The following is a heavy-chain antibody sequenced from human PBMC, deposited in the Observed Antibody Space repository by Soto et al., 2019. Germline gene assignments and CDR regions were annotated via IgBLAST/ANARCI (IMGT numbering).Heavy chain of an antibody. D-gene: IGHD1-26*01. Sequence: GGSLRLSCAGSGFTFSTSAMSWVRQAPGKGLEWVSGIGASGATTLYADSVKGRFTISRDNSKNTLFLQMNSLRADDTAVYYCAKKVSGTRPFDYWGQGTLVTVSS. V-gene: IGHV3-23*01. CDR2: IGASGATT. J-gene: IGHJ4*02. CDR1: GFTFSTSA. CDR3: AKKVSGTRPFDY.